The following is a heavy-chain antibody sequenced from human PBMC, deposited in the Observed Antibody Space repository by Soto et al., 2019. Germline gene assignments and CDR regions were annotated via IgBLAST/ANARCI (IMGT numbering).Heavy chain of an antibody. J-gene: IGHJ4*02. D-gene: IGHD3-10*01. CDR2: ISAYNGNT. CDR3: AREYYYGSGPWN. CDR1: GYTFTSYG. Sequence: GASVQVSCKASGYTFTSYGISWVRQAPGHLLEWMGWISAYNGNTNYAQKLQGRVTITTLTSTSTAYMELRSLRSDATSVYYGAREYYYGSGPWNWGKGTLVTVSS. V-gene: IGHV1-18*01.